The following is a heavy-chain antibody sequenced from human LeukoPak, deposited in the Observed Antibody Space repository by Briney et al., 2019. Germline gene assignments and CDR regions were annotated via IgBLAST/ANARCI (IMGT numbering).Heavy chain of an antibody. D-gene: IGHD3-16*02. CDR2: MNPNSGKR. Sequence: ASVTVSCKASGYTFSNYDINWVRQAHGQGLEWMGWMNPNSGKRVYAQKFQGRVTMTSNSSINTAYMELTSPTSDDTAVYYCAKGLRSDYWGQGTLVTVSS. V-gene: IGHV1-8*01. CDR3: AKGLRSDY. J-gene: IGHJ4*02. CDR1: GYTFSNYD.